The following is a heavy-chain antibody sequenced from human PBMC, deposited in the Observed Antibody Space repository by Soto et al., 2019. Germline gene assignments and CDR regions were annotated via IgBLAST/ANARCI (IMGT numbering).Heavy chain of an antibody. CDR1: GGYISSINW. CDR2: IYHSGST. CDR3: ARVAVAGTRVDY. J-gene: IGHJ4*02. V-gene: IGHV4-4*02. D-gene: IGHD6-19*01. Sequence: SETLSLTCAVSGGYISSINWWIWVRQPPGKGLEWIGEIYHSGSTNYNPSLKSRVTISVDKSKNQFSLKLSSVTAADTAVYYCARVAVAGTRVDYWGQGTLVTVSS.